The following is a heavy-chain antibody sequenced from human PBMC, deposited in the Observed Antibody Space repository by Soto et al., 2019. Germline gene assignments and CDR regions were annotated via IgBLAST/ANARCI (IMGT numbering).Heavy chain of an antibody. J-gene: IGHJ4*02. V-gene: IGHV3-48*02. D-gene: IGHD6-19*01. CDR3: AIDLGWAFDY. CDR2: FGGDSRPI. CDR1: GFTFSTFS. Sequence: EVQLVESGGGLVQPGGSLRLSCAASGFTFSTFSMNWVRQAPGRGLEWIAYFGGDSRPISYADSVKGRFTISRDNAKNSLYLQMDSLRDEDTAVYYCAIDLGWAFDYWGQGTLVTVSS.